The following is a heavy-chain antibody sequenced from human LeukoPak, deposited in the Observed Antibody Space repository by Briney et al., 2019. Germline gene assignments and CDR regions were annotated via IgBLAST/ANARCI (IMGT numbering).Heavy chain of an antibody. J-gene: IGHJ4*02. D-gene: IGHD5-18*01. Sequence: GGSLRLSCAASGFSLSRYGMHWVPQAPGKGPEWVAVISYDGSNKYYADSVKGRFTIARDNSKNTLYLQMNSLRAEDTAVYYCAKADSDGCLVDYWGQGTLVTVSS. V-gene: IGHV3-30*18. CDR1: GFSLSRYG. CDR3: AKADSDGCLVDY. CDR2: ISYDGSNK.